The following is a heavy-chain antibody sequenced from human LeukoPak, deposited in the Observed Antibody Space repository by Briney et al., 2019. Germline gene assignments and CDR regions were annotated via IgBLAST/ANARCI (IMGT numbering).Heavy chain of an antibody. CDR1: GYTFTDYY. CDR3: GREGDDIFTGYSNVVFPS. Sequence: ASVTVSCKASGYTFTDYYMHLLRPAPGQGLEWMGWINPNSGGTNYAQKFQDRVTMTRDTSIITAYMELSRLRSDDTAVYYCGREGDDIFTGYSNVVFPSGGQGTLVTVSS. D-gene: IGHD3-9*01. V-gene: IGHV1-2*02. J-gene: IGHJ4*02. CDR2: INPNSGGT.